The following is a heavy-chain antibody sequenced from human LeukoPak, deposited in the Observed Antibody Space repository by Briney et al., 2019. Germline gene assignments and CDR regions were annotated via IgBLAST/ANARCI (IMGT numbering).Heavy chain of an antibody. J-gene: IGHJ5*02. D-gene: IGHD3-10*01. V-gene: IGHV3-30-3*01. CDR2: ISYDGSNK. CDR3: ARGRGSGSYYNSPGWFDP. CDR1: GSTFSSYA. Sequence: GGSLRLSCAASGSTFSSYAMHWVRQAPGKGLEWVAVISYDGSNKYYADSVKGRFTISRDNSKNTLYLQMNSLRAEDTAVYYRARGRGSGSYYNSPGWFDPWGQGTLVTVSS.